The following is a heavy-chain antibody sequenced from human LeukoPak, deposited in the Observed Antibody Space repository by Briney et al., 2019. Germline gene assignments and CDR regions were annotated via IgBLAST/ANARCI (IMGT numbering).Heavy chain of an antibody. V-gene: IGHV4-39*01. CDR3: ARRGTSGWAYYLDF. CDR2: VYRSGST. CDR1: GDSISSSSSY. J-gene: IGHJ4*02. Sequence: KPSETLSLTCDVSGDSISSSSSYWGWVRHVPGKGLEWIGSVYRSGSTYYNPSLRSRVTISVDTSKNQFTLNLTSVTAADTAVYHCARRGTSGWAYYLDFWGPGSLLTVSS. D-gene: IGHD6-19*01.